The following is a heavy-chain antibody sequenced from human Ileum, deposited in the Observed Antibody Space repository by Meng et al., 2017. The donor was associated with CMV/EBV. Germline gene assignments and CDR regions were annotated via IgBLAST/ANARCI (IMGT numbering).Heavy chain of an antibody. CDR1: GGSFSGYY. J-gene: IGHJ4*02. D-gene: IGHD4-11*01. Sequence: TLSLTCAVYGGSFSGYYWSWIRQPPGKGLGWIGEINHSGSTNYNPSLKSRVTISVDTSKNQFSLKLSSVTAADTAVYYCARDYRIDYWGQGTLVTVSS. CDR3: ARDYRIDY. V-gene: IGHV4-34*01. CDR2: INHSGST.